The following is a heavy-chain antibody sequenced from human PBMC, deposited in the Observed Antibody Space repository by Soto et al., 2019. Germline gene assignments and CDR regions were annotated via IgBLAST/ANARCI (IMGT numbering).Heavy chain of an antibody. J-gene: IGHJ5*02. Sequence: QVQLQESGPGLVKASQTLSLTCTVSGGSISSGGYYWSWILQHPGKGLEWIGYSYNSGSPYYNPSLMSRVTISADTSEHQFALQLSSVTAADTAGYYCARDPAPWGQGTLVTVSS. CDR3: ARDPAP. CDR1: GGSISSGGYY. CDR2: SYNSGSP. V-gene: IGHV4-31*03.